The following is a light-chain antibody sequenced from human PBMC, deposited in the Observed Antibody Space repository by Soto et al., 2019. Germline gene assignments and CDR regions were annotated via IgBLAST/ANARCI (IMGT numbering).Light chain of an antibody. CDR2: RAS. J-gene: IGKJ2*01. V-gene: IGKV3-15*01. CDR1: QSVSSY. Sequence: EIVMTQSPATLSVSPGGRATLSCRASQSVSSYLAWYQQRPGQPPRLLIYRASTRATGVPARFSGSGSGTEFSLTISSLQYEDFALYYCQQYSTWPPRYTFGQGTKLEI. CDR3: QQYSTWPPRYT.